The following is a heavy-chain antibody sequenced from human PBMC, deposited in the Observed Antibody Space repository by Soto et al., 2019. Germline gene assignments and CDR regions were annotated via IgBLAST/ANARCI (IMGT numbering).Heavy chain of an antibody. CDR2: ISTSGTT. CDR3: AREAGPDRWFDP. D-gene: IGHD6-19*01. V-gene: IGHV4-4*07. CDR1: GASIGSYF. Sequence: QVQLQESGPGLVEPSETLSLTCTVSGASIGSYFWTWIRQPAGKGLDWIGRISTSGTTNYNPSLKSRVTMSVDTSKNHFSLNLSSVTAADTAVYYCAREAGPDRWFDPWGQGTLVTVSS. J-gene: IGHJ5*02.